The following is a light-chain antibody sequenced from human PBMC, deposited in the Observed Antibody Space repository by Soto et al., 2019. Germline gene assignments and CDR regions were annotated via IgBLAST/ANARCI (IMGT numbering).Light chain of an antibody. Sequence: EIVLTQSPGTLSLSPGEGATLSCRASQSVPKDYLGWYKQKTGQAPRLLIYDVSNRTTDVQDRFSGSGSAADFTLTFSGLEPEDFAVYYCQQYATAPLIFGGGTKLEIK. V-gene: IGKV3-20*01. CDR3: QQYATAPLI. CDR2: DVS. J-gene: IGKJ4*01. CDR1: QSVPKDY.